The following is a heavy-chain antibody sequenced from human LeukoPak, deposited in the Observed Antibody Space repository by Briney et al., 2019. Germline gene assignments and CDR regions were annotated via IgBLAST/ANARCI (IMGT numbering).Heavy chain of an antibody. CDR3: ARTLYCSGGSCYWFDP. CDR1: VGSISSSSYY. D-gene: IGHD2-15*01. J-gene: IGHJ5*02. V-gene: IGHV4-39*01. CDR2: IYYSGST. Sequence: PSETLSLTCTVSVGSISSSSYYWGWIRQPPGKGLEWIGSIYYSGSTYYNPSLKSRVTISVDTSKNQFSLKLSSVTAADTAVYYCARTLYCSGGSCYWFDPWGQGTLVTVSS.